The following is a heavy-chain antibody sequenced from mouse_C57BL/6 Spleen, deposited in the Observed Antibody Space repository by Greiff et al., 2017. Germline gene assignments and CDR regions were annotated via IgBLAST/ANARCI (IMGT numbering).Heavy chain of an antibody. CDR1: GYTFTSYW. CDR3: ARSGDYGSRRFDY. D-gene: IGHD1-1*01. CDR2: IDPSDSYT. J-gene: IGHJ2*01. Sequence: QVQLKQPGAELVMPGASVKLSCKASGYTFTSYWMHWVKQRPGQGLEWIGEIDPSDSYTNYNQKFKGKSTLTVDKSSSTAYMQLSSLTSEDSAVYYCARSGDYGSRRFDYWGQGTTLTVSS. V-gene: IGHV1-69*01.